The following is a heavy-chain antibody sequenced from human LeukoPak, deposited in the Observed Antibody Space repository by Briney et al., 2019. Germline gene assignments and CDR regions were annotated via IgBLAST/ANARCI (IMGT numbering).Heavy chain of an antibody. Sequence: PGGSLRLSCAASGFTLSSYSMNWVRQAPGKGLEWVSSISSSSSYIYYADSVKGRFTISRDNAKNSLYLQMNSLRAEDTAVYYCGRGNWAEDGYFDYWGQGTLVTVSS. CDR3: GRGNWAEDGYFDY. D-gene: IGHD7-27*01. V-gene: IGHV3-21*01. CDR2: ISSSSSYI. J-gene: IGHJ4*02. CDR1: GFTLSSYS.